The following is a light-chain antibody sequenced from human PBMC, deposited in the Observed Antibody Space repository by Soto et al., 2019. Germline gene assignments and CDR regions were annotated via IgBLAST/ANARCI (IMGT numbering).Light chain of an antibody. CDR3: QHYNKWPLT. CDR1: QSVSSN. J-gene: IGKJ4*01. V-gene: IGKV3-15*01. CDR2: HAS. Sequence: EIVMTQSPATLSVSPGERATLSCRASQSVSSNLAWYQQKPGQAPRLLIYHASTRAPGIPARFSGSGSGTEFTLSISSLQSEDFAIYYCQHYNKWPLTFGGGTKVEIK.